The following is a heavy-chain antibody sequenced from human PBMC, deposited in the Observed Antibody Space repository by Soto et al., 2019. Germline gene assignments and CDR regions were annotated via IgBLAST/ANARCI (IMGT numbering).Heavy chain of an antibody. Sequence: PSETLSLTCAVYGGSFSGYYWSWIRQPPGKGLEWIGEINHSGSTNYNPSLKSRVTISVDTSKNQFSLKLSSVTAADTAVYYCARFTRSGWYPTFYSRGMDVWGQGTTVTVSS. D-gene: IGHD6-19*01. V-gene: IGHV4-34*01. CDR3: ARFTRSGWYPTFYSRGMDV. J-gene: IGHJ6*02. CDR1: GGSFSGYY. CDR2: INHSGST.